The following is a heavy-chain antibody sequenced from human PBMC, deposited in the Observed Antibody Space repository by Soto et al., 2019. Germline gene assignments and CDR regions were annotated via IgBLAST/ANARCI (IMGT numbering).Heavy chain of an antibody. V-gene: IGHV1-69*13. CDR2: IIPIFGTA. CDR1: GGTFSSYA. CDR3: ARVRPYYYDSSGYGLDY. Sequence: SVKVSCKASGGTFSSYAISWVRQAPGQGLEWVGGIIPIFGTANYAQKFQGRVTITADESTSTAYMELSSLRSEDTAVYYCARVRPYYYDSSGYGLDYWGQGTPVTFSS. J-gene: IGHJ4*02. D-gene: IGHD3-22*01.